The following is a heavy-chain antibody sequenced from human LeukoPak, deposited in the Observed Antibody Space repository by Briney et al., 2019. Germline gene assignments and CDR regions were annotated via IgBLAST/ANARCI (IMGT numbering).Heavy chain of an antibody. J-gene: IGHJ4*02. CDR3: AKDGGSAAGDY. V-gene: IGHV3-30*18. CDR2: ISYDGSNK. D-gene: IGHD6-13*01. CDR1: GFTFSSYG. Sequence: GGSLRLSCAASGFTFSSYGMHGVRQAPGKGLEWVAVISYDGSNKYYADSVKGRFTISRDNSKNTLYLQMNSLRAEDTAVYYCAKDGGSAAGDYWGQGTLVTVSS.